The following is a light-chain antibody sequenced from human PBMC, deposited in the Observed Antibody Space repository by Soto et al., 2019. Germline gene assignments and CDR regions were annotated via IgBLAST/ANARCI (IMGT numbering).Light chain of an antibody. Sequence: EIVMTQSPATLSVSPGERATLSCRASQSVSSNLAWYQQKPGQAPRLLIYGASTRATGIPARFSGSGSGTXXXXXXIXXXYQDFAVYYYQQYNNWPPYTFGQGTKLEIK. J-gene: IGKJ2*01. CDR2: GAS. CDR3: QQYNNWPPYT. CDR1: QSVSSN. V-gene: IGKV3-15*01.